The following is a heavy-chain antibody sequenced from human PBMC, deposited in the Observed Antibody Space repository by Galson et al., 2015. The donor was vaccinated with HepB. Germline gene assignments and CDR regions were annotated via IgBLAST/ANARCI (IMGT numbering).Heavy chain of an antibody. CDR1: GLTFSTAW. J-gene: IGHJ4*02. V-gene: IGHV3-15*01. Sequence: SLRLSCAASGLTFSTAWMSWIRQAPGKGLEWVGRIKSKIDGETTEYAAPVKGRFTISRGDSKDALYLQMNSLKTEDTAVYYCTTAGAVLRYSDSPEIKGLFYWGQGALVTVSS. CDR3: TTAGAVLRYSDSPEIKGLFY. D-gene: IGHD3-9*01. CDR2: IKSKIDGETT.